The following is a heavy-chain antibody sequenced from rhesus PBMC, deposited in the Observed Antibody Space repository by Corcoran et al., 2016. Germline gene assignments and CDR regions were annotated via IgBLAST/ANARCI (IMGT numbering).Heavy chain of an antibody. D-gene: IGHD1-26*01. CDR1: GDSIISGYA. CDR2: IGG. CDR3: ASGLNYGAPNFGLDS. V-gene: IGHV4-127*01. Sequence: QVQLKESGPGLGKPSETLSLTCTVSGDSIISGYAWSWIRQPPGKGLEWIGYIGGYYNPSLKSRVTISKDTSKNQFSLNLTSVTAADTAVYYCASGLNYGAPNFGLDSWGQGVVVTVSS. J-gene: IGHJ6*01.